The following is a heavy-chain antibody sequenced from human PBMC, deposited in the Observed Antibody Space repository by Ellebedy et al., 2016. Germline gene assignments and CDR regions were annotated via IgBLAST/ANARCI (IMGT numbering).Heavy chain of an antibody. CDR1: GFTFSSYS. V-gene: IGHV4-34*01. CDR2: IHHSGST. Sequence: ESLKISXAASGFTFSSYSMNWVRQAPGKGLEWIGEIHHSGSTNYNSSLKSRVTISVDTSKNQVSLKLRSVTAADTAIYYCARKYCSTTSCFRMRWFDPWGQGTLVTVSS. CDR3: ARKYCSTTSCFRMRWFDP. D-gene: IGHD2-2*01. J-gene: IGHJ5*02.